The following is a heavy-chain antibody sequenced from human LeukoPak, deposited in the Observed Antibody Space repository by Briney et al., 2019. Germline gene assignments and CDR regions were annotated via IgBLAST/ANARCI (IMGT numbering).Heavy chain of an antibody. V-gene: IGHV1-8*01. Sequence: ASVTVSCTASGYTFTSYDFNWVRQATGQRPEWMGWMSPNSGDTGYAQKFQDRVTMTRNTSISTAYMELSSLRSDDTAVYYCARVGGIRYYYDSSGYLNWFDPWGQGTLVTVSS. CDR1: GYTFTSYD. J-gene: IGHJ5*02. CDR2: MSPNSGDT. D-gene: IGHD3-22*01. CDR3: ARVGGIRYYYDSSGYLNWFDP.